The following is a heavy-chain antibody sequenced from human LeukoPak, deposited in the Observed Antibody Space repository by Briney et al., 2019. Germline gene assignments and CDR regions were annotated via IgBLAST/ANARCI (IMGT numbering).Heavy chain of an antibody. Sequence: PGGSLRLSCEASGFSLRSSEMNWVRQAPGKGPEWVAHINSGDNVEFYADSVRGRFTMSRDNDLLYLHLNSLRDEDTAVYFCAREPDCSGGSCYLRSFDYWGQGTLVTVSS. CDR2: INSGDNVE. CDR1: GFSLRSSE. J-gene: IGHJ4*02. D-gene: IGHD2-15*01. CDR3: AREPDCSGGSCYLRSFDY. V-gene: IGHV3-48*03.